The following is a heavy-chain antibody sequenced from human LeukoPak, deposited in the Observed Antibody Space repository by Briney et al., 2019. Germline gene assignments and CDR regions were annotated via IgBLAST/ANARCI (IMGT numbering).Heavy chain of an antibody. CDR2: ISTTGSTI. CDR3: ATVRIVPAENYYYYMDV. J-gene: IGHJ6*03. V-gene: IGHV3-48*04. Sequence: GGSLRLSCAASGLTFSGYTMNWVRQAPGKGLEWVSYISTTGSTIYYANSVKGRFTISRDNAKNSLCLQMNSLRAEDTAVYYCATVRIVPAENYYYYMDVWGKGTTVTVSS. CDR1: GLTFSGYT. D-gene: IGHD2-2*01.